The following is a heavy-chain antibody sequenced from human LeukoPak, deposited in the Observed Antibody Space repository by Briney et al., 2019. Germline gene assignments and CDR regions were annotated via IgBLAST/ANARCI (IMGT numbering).Heavy chain of an antibody. J-gene: IGHJ3*02. Sequence: PSETLSLTCTVSGGSITSFYWSWIRQPPGKGLEWIGYIYYSGSTNYNPSLKSRVTMSVDTSKNQFSLKLSSVTAADTAVYYCAILLRYFDRRGPFDIWGQGTMVTVSS. CDR1: GGSITSFY. V-gene: IGHV4-59*08. CDR2: IYYSGST. CDR3: AILLRYFDRRGPFDI. D-gene: IGHD3-9*01.